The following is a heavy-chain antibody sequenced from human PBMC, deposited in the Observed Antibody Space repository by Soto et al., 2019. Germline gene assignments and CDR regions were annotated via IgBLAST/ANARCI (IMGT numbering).Heavy chain of an antibody. CDR2: IFYSGST. J-gene: IGHJ6*02. D-gene: IGHD3-22*01. CDR3: ARGAPYYYDSSGHYYSYYYGMDV. Sequence: PSETLSLTCTVSGGSISSSNYYWGWIRQPPGKGLEWIGNIFYSGSTFYNPSLKSRVTISVDTSKNQFSLKLSSVTAADTAVYYCARGAPYYYDSSGHYYSYYYGMDVWGQGTTVTVSS. CDR1: GGSISSSNYY. V-gene: IGHV4-39*01.